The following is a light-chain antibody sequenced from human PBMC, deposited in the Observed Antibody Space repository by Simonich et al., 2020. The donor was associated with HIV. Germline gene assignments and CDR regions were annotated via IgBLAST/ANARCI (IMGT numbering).Light chain of an antibody. CDR2: DAS. V-gene: IGKV3-11*01. Sequence: EIVLTQSPATLSLSSGERATLTCSASQRVSSYLAWYQQQPGQAPRLLSYDASNRATGIPARFSGSGSGTDFTLTISSLEPEDFAVYYCQQRSNWPPITFGQGTRLEIK. CDR1: QRVSSY. J-gene: IGKJ5*01. CDR3: QQRSNWPPIT.